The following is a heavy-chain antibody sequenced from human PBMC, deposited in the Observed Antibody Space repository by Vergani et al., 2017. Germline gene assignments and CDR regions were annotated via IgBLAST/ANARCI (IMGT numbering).Heavy chain of an antibody. CDR2: VSPYNGNT. CDR1: GYSFINYG. Sequence: VQSGDEVKKPGASVKVSCKTSGYSFINYGISWVRQAPGQGLEWLGGVSPYNGNTNYGQKSQGRVTMTTDTSTRTAYMQLRSLIYEDTAVDYCASEGVFVNIRGTYRPPSYYGMCVW. V-gene: IGHV1-18*01. CDR3: ASEGVFVNIRGTYRPPSYYGMCV. D-gene: IGHD3-16*02. J-gene: IGHJ6*01.